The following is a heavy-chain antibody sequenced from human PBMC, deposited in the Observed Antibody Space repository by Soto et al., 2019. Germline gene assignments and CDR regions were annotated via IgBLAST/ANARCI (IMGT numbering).Heavy chain of an antibody. CDR3: ARSFGMGGAVDY. CDR2: INSDGSST. CDR1: GFTFSSYW. D-gene: IGHD3-10*01. V-gene: IGHV3-74*01. J-gene: IGHJ4*02. Sequence: EVQLVESGGGLVQPGGSLRLSCAASGFTFSSYWMHWVRQAPGKGLVWVSRINSDGSSTSYADSVKGRFTISRDSAKNTLYLQMTSLRAEDTAVYYCARSFGMGGAVDYWGQGTLVTVSS.